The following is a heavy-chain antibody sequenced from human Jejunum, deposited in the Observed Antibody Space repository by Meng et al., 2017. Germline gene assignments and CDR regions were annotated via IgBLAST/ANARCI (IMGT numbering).Heavy chain of an antibody. V-gene: IGHV3-15*01. D-gene: IGHD6-13*01. Sequence: GESLKISCVASGFSFTDAWMSWVRQAPGKGLEWVGRIKSNSDGGTTDYAAPVKGRFTISRDDSKNTLYLQMNSLITEDTAVYFCATGAAAADHWGQGTLVTVPQ. CDR2: IKSNSDGGTT. CDR3: ATGAAAADH. J-gene: IGHJ4*02. CDR1: GFSFTDAW.